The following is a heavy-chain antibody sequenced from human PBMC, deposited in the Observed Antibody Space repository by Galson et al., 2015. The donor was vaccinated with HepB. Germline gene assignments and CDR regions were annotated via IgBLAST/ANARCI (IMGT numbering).Heavy chain of an antibody. CDR2: INAGNGNT. V-gene: IGHV1-3*01. CDR1: GYTFTSYA. J-gene: IGHJ3*02. CDR3: ARVAAATGGNDAFDI. D-gene: IGHD6-13*01. Sequence: SVKVSCKASGYTFTSYAMHWVRQAPRQRLEWMGWINAGNGNTKYSQKFQGRVTITRDTSASTAYMELSSLRSEDTAVYYCARVAAATGGNDAFDIWGQGTMVTVSS.